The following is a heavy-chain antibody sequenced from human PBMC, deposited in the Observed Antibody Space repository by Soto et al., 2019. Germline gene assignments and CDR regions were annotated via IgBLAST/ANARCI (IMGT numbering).Heavy chain of an antibody. J-gene: IGHJ4*02. D-gene: IGHD6-13*01. CDR1: GYTFTSYY. V-gene: IGHV1-46*01. Sequence: GASVKVSCKASGYTFTSYYMHWVRQAPGQGLEWMGIINPSGGSTSYAQKFQGRVTMTRDTSTSTVYMELSSLRSEDTAVYYCAREAGPYSSSWDPLHFDYWGQGTLVTVSS. CDR3: AREAGPYSSSWDPLHFDY. CDR2: INPSGGST.